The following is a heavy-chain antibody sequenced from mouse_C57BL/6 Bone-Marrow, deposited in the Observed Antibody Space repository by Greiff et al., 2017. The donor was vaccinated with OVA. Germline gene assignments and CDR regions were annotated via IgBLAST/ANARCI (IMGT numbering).Heavy chain of an antibody. CDR3: AREDYYYGSSWAWFAY. Sequence: QVQLQQPGAELVKPGASVKMSCKASGYTFTSYWITCVTPRPLQGRESIGDIYPGSGSTNYNEKFKSKATLTVDTSSSTAYMQLSSLTSEDSAVYYCAREDYYYGSSWAWFAYWGQGTLVTVSA. D-gene: IGHD1-1*01. CDR1: GYTFTSYW. CDR2: IYPGSGST. J-gene: IGHJ3*01. V-gene: IGHV1-55*01.